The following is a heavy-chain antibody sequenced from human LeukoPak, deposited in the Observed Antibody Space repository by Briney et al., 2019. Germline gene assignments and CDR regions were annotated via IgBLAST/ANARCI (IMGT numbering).Heavy chain of an antibody. J-gene: IGHJ4*02. CDR2: INHSGST. CDR3: XRGRGWRSGSFFY. D-gene: IGHD1-26*01. Sequence: PSETLSLTCAVYGGSFSGYYWSWIRQPPGKGLEWIGEINHSGSTNYNPSLKSRVTISVDTSKNQFSLKLSSVTAADTAVYYCXRGRGWRSGSFFYWGQGTLVTVSS. V-gene: IGHV4-34*01. CDR1: GGSFSGYY.